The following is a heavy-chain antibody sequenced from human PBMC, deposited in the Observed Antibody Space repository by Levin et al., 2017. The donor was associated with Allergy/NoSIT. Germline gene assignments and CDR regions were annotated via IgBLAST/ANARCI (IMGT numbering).Heavy chain of an antibody. CDR3: SRGYGLDGSGSDLGY. J-gene: IGHJ4*02. Sequence: GGSLRLSCTASGFTFGDYAMSWFRQAPGKGLEWVGFIRTKVYGGTPEYAASGKGRFTISRDDSESIAYLQMNSLTTEDTAVYYCSRGYGLDGSGSDLGYWGQGTLVTVSS. CDR1: GFTFGDYA. V-gene: IGHV3-49*03. D-gene: IGHD3-10*01. CDR2: IRTKVYGGTP.